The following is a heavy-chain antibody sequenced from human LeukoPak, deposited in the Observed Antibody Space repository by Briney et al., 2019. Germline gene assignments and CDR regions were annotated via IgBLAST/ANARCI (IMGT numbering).Heavy chain of an antibody. CDR1: GGTFSSYA. CDR2: IIPIFGTA. CDR3: ASVDKQFYFDY. Sequence: ASVTVSCMASGGTFSSYAISWVRQAPGQGLEWMGGIIPIFGTANYAQKFQGRVTITADESTSTAYMELSSLRSEDTAVYYCASVDKQFYFDYWGQGTLVTVSS. V-gene: IGHV1-69*13. D-gene: IGHD5-24*01. J-gene: IGHJ4*02.